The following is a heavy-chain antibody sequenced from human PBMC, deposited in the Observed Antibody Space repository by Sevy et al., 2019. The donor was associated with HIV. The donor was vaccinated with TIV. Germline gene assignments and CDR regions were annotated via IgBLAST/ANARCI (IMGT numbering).Heavy chain of an antibody. CDR2: IYYSGST. D-gene: IGHD6-13*01. CDR3: ARGYSISWFDY. V-gene: IGHV4-59*01. CDR1: GDSISSYY. J-gene: IGHJ5*01. Sequence: SETLSLTCTVSGDSISSYYWSWIRQPPGKGLEWIGYIYYSGSTNYNPSLKSRVTMSVDTSKNQFSLKLGSVTAADTAMYYCARGYSISWFDYWGQGTLVTVSS.